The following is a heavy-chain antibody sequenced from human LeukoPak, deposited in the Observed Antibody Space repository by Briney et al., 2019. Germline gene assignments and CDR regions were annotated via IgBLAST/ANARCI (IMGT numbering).Heavy chain of an antibody. V-gene: IGHV1-69*13. CDR3: VSLQGDTGDDY. CDR1: GGTFSSYA. J-gene: IGHJ4*02. D-gene: IGHD3-16*01. Sequence: ASVKVSCKASGGTFSSYAISWVRQAPGQGLEWMGGIIPIFGTANYAQKFQGRVTITADESTSTAYMELSSLRSEDTAVYHCVSLQGDTGDDYWGQGTLVTVSS. CDR2: IIPIFGTA.